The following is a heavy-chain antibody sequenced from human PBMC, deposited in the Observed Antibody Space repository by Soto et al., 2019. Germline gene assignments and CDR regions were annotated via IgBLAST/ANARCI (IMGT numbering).Heavy chain of an antibody. CDR2: IYYSGST. CDR1: GGSISSGGYY. V-gene: IGHV4-31*03. Sequence: TLSLTCTVSGGSISSGGYYWSWIRQHPGKGLEWIGYIYYSGSTYYNPSLKSRVTISVDTSKNQFPLKLCLVTAADTAVYYCARVEYYYDSSGYYYGRFDPWGQGTLVTVSS. CDR3: ARVEYYYDSSGYYYGRFDP. J-gene: IGHJ5*02. D-gene: IGHD3-22*01.